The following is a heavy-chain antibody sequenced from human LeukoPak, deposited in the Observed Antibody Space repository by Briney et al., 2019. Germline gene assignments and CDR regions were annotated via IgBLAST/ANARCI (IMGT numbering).Heavy chain of an antibody. J-gene: IGHJ5*02. Sequence: GGSLRLSCAASGFTVSSNYMSWVRQAPGKGLEWVSVIYGGGSTYYADSVKGRFTISRDNSKNTLYLQMNSLRAEDTAVYYCARVVGAGWFDPWGQGTLVTVSS. CDR2: IYGGGST. V-gene: IGHV3-66*01. D-gene: IGHD1-26*01. CDR3: ARVVGAGWFDP. CDR1: GFTVSSNY.